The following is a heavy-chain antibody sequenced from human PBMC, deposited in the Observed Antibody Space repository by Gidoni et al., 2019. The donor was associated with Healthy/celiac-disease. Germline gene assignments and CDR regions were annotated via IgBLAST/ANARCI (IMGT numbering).Heavy chain of an antibody. CDR3: ARGVVTANYYYYYGMDV. Sequence: QVQLQESGPGLVKPSQTLSLTCTVSGGSISSGRYYWSWIRQPAGKGLEWIGRIYTSGSTNYNPSLKSRVTISVDTSKNQFSLKLSSVTAADTAVYYCARGVVTANYYYYYGMDVWGQGTTVTVSS. D-gene: IGHD2-21*02. J-gene: IGHJ6*02. CDR2: IYTSGST. V-gene: IGHV4-61*02. CDR1: GGSISSGRYY.